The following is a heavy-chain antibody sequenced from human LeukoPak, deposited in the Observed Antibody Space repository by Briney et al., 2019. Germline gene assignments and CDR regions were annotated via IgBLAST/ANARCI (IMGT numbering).Heavy chain of an antibody. CDR3: AKDRNWNYEGNWFDP. Sequence: PGGSLRLSCAASGFTFTSVAMTWVRQAPGQGLEWVSTITGSDDATYYGDSVKGRFTISRDNSKNSLYLQMNSLRTEDTALYYCAKDRNWNYEGNWFDPWGQGTLVTVSS. D-gene: IGHD1-7*01. CDR2: ITGSDDAT. CDR1: GFTFTSVA. V-gene: IGHV3-23*01. J-gene: IGHJ5*02.